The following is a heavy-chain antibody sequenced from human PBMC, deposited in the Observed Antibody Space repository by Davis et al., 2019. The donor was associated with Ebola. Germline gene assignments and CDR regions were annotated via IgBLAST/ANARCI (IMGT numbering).Heavy chain of an antibody. V-gene: IGHV1-69*13. J-gene: IGHJ6*04. CDR3: AVIDITIFGVVNYYYYYGMDV. CDR2: IIPIFGTA. Sequence: SVKVSCKASGGTFSSYAISWVRQAPGQGLEWMGGIIPIFGTANYAQKFQGRVTITADESTSTAYMELSSLRSEDTAVYYCAVIDITIFGVVNYYYYYGMDVWGKGTTVTVSS. CDR1: GGTFSSYA. D-gene: IGHD3-3*01.